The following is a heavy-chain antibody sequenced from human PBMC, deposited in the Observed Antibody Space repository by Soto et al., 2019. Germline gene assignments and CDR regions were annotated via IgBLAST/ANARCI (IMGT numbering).Heavy chain of an antibody. CDR3: ARFPPNSLELRQPFDY. CDR2: IYYSGST. V-gene: IGHV4-39*01. J-gene: IGHJ4*02. Sequence: QLQLQESGPGLVKPSETLSLTCTVSGGSISSSSYYWGWIRQPPGKGLEWIGSIYYSGSTYYNPSLKSGVTISVDPSKNQFSLKLSSVTAADTAVYYCARFPPNSLELRQPFDYGGQGTLVTVSS. CDR1: GGSISSSSYY. D-gene: IGHD1-7*01.